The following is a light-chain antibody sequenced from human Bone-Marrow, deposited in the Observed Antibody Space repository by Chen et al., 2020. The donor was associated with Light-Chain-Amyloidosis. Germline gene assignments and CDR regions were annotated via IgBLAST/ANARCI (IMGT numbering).Light chain of an antibody. CDR2: SAS. Sequence: AIQMTQSPSSLSASVGDRVTITCRASQGIRNNLGWYQQTPGKAPKILISSASSLLSGVPSRCSGSGAGTEFTLTISSLQPEDLGTYYCLKEFNYLRTFGQGTKVEIK. V-gene: IGKV1-6*01. J-gene: IGKJ1*01. CDR3: LKEFNYLRT. CDR1: QGIRNN.